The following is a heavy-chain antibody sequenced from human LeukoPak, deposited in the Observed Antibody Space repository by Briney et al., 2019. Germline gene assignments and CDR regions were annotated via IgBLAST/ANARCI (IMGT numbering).Heavy chain of an antibody. CDR1: GFTFSSYG. D-gene: IGHD3-3*01. V-gene: IGHV3-30*02. Sequence: PGGSLRLSCAASGFTFSSYGMHWVRQAPGKGLECVKFIRFEGSYKYYADSVKGRFTISRDNSKNTLYLQMNSLRAEDTAVYYCAKEGGQKNWSGYYTSHYFDCWGQGTLVTVSS. CDR3: AKEGGQKNWSGYYTSHYFDC. J-gene: IGHJ4*02. CDR2: IRFEGSYK.